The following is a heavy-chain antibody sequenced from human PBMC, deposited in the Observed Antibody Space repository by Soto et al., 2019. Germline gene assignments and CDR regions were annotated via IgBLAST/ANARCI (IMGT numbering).Heavy chain of an antibody. J-gene: IGHJ6*02. D-gene: IGHD2-2*01. Sequence: QVQLVQSGAEVKKPGSSVKVSCKASGGTFSSYAISWVRQAPGQGLEWMGGIIPIFGTANYAQKFQGRVTITADESTSTAYMELSSLRSEDTVVYYCARGRDIVVVPAARYYYYYGMDVWGQGTTVTVSS. V-gene: IGHV1-69*01. CDR1: GGTFSSYA. CDR3: ARGRDIVVVPAARYYYYYGMDV. CDR2: IIPIFGTA.